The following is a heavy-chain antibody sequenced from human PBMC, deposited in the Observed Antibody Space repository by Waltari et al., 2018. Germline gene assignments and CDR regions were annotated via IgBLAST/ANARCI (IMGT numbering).Heavy chain of an antibody. V-gene: IGHV4-34*01. CDR1: GGSFSGYY. Sequence: QVQLQQWGAGLLKPSETLSLTCAVYGGSFSGYYWRWIRQAPGKGLEWIGEINHSGSTNNNPSLKSRVTISVDTSKNQFSLKLSSVTAADTAVYYCARAGESWSRIFDYWGQGTLVTVSS. D-gene: IGHD6-13*01. J-gene: IGHJ4*02. CDR2: INHSGST. CDR3: ARAGESWSRIFDY.